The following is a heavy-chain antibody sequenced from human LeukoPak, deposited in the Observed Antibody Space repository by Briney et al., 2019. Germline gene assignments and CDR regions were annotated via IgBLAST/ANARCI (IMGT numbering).Heavy chain of an antibody. CDR2: INSDGSST. Sequence: GGSLRLSCAASGFTFSSYWMHWVRQAPGKGLVWVSRINSDGSSTSYADSVKGRFTISRDNAKNTLYLQMNSLRAEDTAVYYCARDVSHCSGGSCYSYFDYWGQGTLVTVSS. CDR3: ARDVSHCSGGSCYSYFDY. D-gene: IGHD2-15*01. V-gene: IGHV3-74*01. J-gene: IGHJ4*02. CDR1: GFTFSSYW.